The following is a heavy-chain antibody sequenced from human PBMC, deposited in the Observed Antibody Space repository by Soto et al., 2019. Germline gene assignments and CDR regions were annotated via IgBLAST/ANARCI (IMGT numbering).Heavy chain of an antibody. CDR2: INPNSGGT. Sequence: ASVKVSCNASGYTFTGYYMHWVRQAPGQGLEWMGWINPNSGGTNYAQKFQGRVTMTRDTSISTAYMELSRLRSDDTAVYYCARDPPNYCSSTSCFLYYYGMDVWGQGTTVTVSS. D-gene: IGHD2-2*01. J-gene: IGHJ6*02. CDR1: GYTFTGYY. CDR3: ARDPPNYCSSTSCFLYYYGMDV. V-gene: IGHV1-2*02.